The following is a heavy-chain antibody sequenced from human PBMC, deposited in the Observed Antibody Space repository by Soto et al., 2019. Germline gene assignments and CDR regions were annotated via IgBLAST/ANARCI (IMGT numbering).Heavy chain of an antibody. CDR2: ISGSGGST. D-gene: IGHD3-10*01. Sequence: GGSLRLSCAASGFTFSSYAMSWVRQAPGKGLEWVSAISGSGGSTYYADSVKGRFTISRDNSKNTLYLQMNSLRAEDTAVYYCAKQVDYGYIRSPLDYWGQGTLVTVSS. V-gene: IGHV3-23*01. CDR1: GFTFSSYA. CDR3: AKQVDYGYIRSPLDY. J-gene: IGHJ4*02.